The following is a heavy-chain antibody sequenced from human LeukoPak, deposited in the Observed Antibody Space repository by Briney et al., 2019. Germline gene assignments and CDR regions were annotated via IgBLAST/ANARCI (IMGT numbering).Heavy chain of an antibody. CDR3: ASPSQDTGAYYYFDF. Sequence: ASVKVSCKASGYTFTDYYMHWVRQAPGQGLEWMGWINPKSGYTKYEQKFQGRVTMTRDTSISTDYMELSRLRSDDTAVYYCASPSQDTGAYYYFDFWGQGTLVTVSS. CDR2: INPKSGYT. D-gene: IGHD2-8*02. V-gene: IGHV1-2*02. J-gene: IGHJ4*02. CDR1: GYTFTDYY.